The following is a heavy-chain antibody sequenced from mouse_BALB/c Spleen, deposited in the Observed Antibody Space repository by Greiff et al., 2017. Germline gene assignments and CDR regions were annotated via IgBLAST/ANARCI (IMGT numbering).Heavy chain of an antibody. CDR1: GFTFSDYY. Sequence: EVLLVESGGGLVKPGGSLKLSCAASGFTFSDYYMYWVSQTPEKRLEWVGTISPGGSYTDYTDSVKGRFTISRDNAKNNPYLQLSRLKSEDTAVYYCARGGDYYGSSHCAMDYWGQGTSVTVSS. CDR3: ARGGDYYGSSHCAMDY. D-gene: IGHD1-1*01. V-gene: IGHV5-4*02. J-gene: IGHJ4*01. CDR2: ISPGGSYT.